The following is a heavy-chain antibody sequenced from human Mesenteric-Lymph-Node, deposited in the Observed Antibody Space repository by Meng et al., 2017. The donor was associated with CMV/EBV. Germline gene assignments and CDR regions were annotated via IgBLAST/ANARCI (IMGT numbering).Heavy chain of an antibody. CDR2: IIPIFGTA. Sequence: SVKVSCKASGGTFSSYAISWVRQAPGQELEWMGGIIPIFGTANYAQKFQGRVTITTDESTSTAYMELSSLRSEDTAVYYCARTEIAAAGTGVSSWFDPWGQGTLVTVSS. V-gene: IGHV1-69*05. J-gene: IGHJ5*02. CDR1: GGTFSSYA. D-gene: IGHD6-13*01. CDR3: ARTEIAAAGTGVSSWFDP.